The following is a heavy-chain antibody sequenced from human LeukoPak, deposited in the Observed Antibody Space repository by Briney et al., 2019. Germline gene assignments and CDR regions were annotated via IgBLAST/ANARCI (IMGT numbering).Heavy chain of an antibody. CDR3: AREVTTGHYYFDY. J-gene: IGHJ4*02. CDR2: ISSSSSTI. Sequence: GGSLRLSCAASGFTFSSYSMNWVRQAPGKGLEWVSYISSSSSTIYYADSVKGRFTISRDNAKNSLYLQMNSLRAEDTAVYYCAREVTTGHYYFDYWGQGTLVTVSS. V-gene: IGHV3-48*04. D-gene: IGHD1-14*01. CDR1: GFTFSSYS.